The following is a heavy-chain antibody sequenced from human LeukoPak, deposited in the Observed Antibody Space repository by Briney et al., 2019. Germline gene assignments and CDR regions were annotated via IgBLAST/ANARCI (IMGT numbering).Heavy chain of an antibody. J-gene: IGHJ4*02. CDR3: ARVQEAYYDILTGYSIRSYYFDY. V-gene: IGHV4-39*07. D-gene: IGHD3-9*01. CDR1: GGSISSSNYY. CDR2: IYYSGST. Sequence: SETLSLTCTVSGGSISSSNYYWGWIRQPPGKGLEWIGSIYYSGSTYYSPSLKSRVTISVDTSKNQFSLKLSSVTAADTAVYYCARVQEAYYDILTGYSIRSYYFDYWGQGTLVTVSS.